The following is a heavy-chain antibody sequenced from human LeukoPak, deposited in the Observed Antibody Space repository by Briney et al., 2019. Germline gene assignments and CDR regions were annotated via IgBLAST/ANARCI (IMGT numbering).Heavy chain of an antibody. CDR3: ARDRWSSSSSEGTFDI. J-gene: IGHJ3*02. V-gene: IGHV1-18*01. D-gene: IGHD6-6*01. CDR1: GYTFTSYG. CDR2: ISAYNGNT. Sequence: ASVKVSCKASGYTFTSYGISWVRQAPGQGLEWMGWISAYNGNTNYAQKLQGRVTMTTDTSTNTAYMELRSLRSDDTAVYYCARDRWSSSSSEGTFDIWGHGTMVIV.